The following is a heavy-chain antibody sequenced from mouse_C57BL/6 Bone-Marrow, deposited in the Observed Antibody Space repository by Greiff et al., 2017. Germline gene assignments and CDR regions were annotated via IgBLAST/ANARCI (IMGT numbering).Heavy chain of an antibody. Sequence: VQLQQSGAELVRPGASVKLSCKASGYTFTDYYINWVKQRPGQGLEWIARIYPGSGNTYYNEKFKGKATLTAEKSSSTAYMQLSSLTSEDSAVYFCARNQRYYFDYWGQGTTLTVSS. CDR2: IYPGSGNT. J-gene: IGHJ2*01. V-gene: IGHV1-76*01. CDR3: ARNQRYYFDY. CDR1: GYTFTDYY.